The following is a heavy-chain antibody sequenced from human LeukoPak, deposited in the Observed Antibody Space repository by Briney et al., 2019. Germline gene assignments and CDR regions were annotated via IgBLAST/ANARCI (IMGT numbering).Heavy chain of an antibody. V-gene: IGHV3-23*01. J-gene: IGHJ4*02. Sequence: GGSLRLSCAASGFTFSNYAMSWVRQAPGQGLEWVSGISDSGGGSYYADSVKGRFTISRDNSKNHLYLQLDSLSAEETAVYYCAKDSSTVRGEFDYWGQGTLVTVSS. D-gene: IGHD3-10*01. CDR1: GFTFSNYA. CDR3: AKDSSTVRGEFDY. CDR2: ISDSGGGS.